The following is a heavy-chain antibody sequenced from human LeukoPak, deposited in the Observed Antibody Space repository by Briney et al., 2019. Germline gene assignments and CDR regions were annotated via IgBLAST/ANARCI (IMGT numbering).Heavy chain of an antibody. CDR1: GFTFSIYW. J-gene: IGHJ4*02. Sequence: PGGSLRLSCAASGFTFSIYWMHWGRQPPGKGLVWVSRINSDGSSTSYADSVKGRFTISRDNAKNTLYLQMNSLRVEDTALYYCARDAPGNTALDYWGQGSLVTVSS. V-gene: IGHV3-74*01. D-gene: IGHD5-18*01. CDR2: INSDGSST. CDR3: ARDAPGNTALDY.